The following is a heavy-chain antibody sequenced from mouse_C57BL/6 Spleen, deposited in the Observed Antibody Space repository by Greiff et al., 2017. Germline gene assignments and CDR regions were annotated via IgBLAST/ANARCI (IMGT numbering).Heavy chain of an antibody. V-gene: IGHV1-81*01. CDR1: GYTFTSYG. CDR3: GNCDYVGFAY. J-gene: IGHJ3*01. Sequence: VQLQQSGAELARPGASVKLSCKASGYTFTSYGISWVKQRTGQGLEWIGEIYPSSGNTYYNEKFKGKATLTADKSSSTAYMELRSLTSEDSAVYFCGNCDYVGFAYWGQGTLVTVSA. CDR2: IYPSSGNT. D-gene: IGHD2-4*01.